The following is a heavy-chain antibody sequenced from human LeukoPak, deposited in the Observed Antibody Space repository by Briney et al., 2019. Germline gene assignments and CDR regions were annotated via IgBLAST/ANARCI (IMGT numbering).Heavy chain of an antibody. CDR3: AREQLPSDV. D-gene: IGHD2-2*01. J-gene: IGHJ3*01. V-gene: IGHV3-11*06. Sequence: GGSLRLSCAASGFTFSDYYMSWIRQAPGKGLEWVSYISSSSSYTNYADSVKGRFTISRDNAKNSLFLQMDSLRAEDTAIYYCAREQLPSDVWGQGTMVTVSS. CDR1: GFTFSDYY. CDR2: ISSSSSYT.